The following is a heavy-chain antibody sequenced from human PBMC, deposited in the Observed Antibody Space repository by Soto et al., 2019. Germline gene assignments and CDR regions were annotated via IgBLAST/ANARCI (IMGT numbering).Heavy chain of an antibody. Sequence: SETLSLTCTVSGGSISSSSYYWGWIRQPPGKGLEWIGSIYYSGSTYYNPSLKSRVTISVDTSKNQFSLKLSSVTAADTAVYYCARISSGYYLYYYYGMDVWGQGTTVTVSS. D-gene: IGHD3-3*01. CDR3: ARISSGYYLYYYYGMDV. J-gene: IGHJ6*02. V-gene: IGHV4-39*01. CDR2: IYYSGST. CDR1: GGSISSSSYY.